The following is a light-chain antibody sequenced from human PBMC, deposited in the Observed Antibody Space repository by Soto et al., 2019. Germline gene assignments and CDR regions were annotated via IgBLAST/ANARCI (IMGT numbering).Light chain of an antibody. Sequence: DIQMTQSPSTLSASVGDRVTITCRASQTISAWLAWYQQKPGKAPKLLIYKASNLESGVPSRFSGSGSGTEFTLTISSLQPDDFATDYCQQYDSYSYSFGQGTKLEIE. CDR2: KAS. J-gene: IGKJ2*03. CDR3: QQYDSYSYS. CDR1: QTISAW. V-gene: IGKV1-5*03.